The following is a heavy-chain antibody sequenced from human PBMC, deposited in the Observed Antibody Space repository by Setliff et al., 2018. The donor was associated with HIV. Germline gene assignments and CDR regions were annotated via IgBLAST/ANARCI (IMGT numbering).Heavy chain of an antibody. J-gene: IGHJ4*02. Sequence: SETLSLTCTVSGGSISSSSYYWIWVRQPPGEGLEWIGNIYYSGSTYYNPSLKSRTTISVDTSQNQFSLKLTSVTAADTAVYYCASQGRSGWLWGGFVSWGQGTLVTVTS. D-gene: IGHD6-19*01. CDR3: ASQGRSGWLWGGFVS. V-gene: IGHV4-39*01. CDR1: GGSISSSSYY. CDR2: IYYSGST.